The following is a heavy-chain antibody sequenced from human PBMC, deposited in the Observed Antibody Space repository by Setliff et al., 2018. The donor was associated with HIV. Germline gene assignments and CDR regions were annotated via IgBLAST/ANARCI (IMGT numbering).Heavy chain of an antibody. V-gene: IGHV1-69*13. CDR3: ARHRVGYSGYAIPILDY. Sequence: SVKVSCKASGGRFSSYAMSWVRQAPGQGLEWMGGIIPMFGSANYAQKFQGRVTITADGSTRTVYMVLSSLRSEDTAVYYCARHRVGYSGYAIPILDYWAQGTLVTVSS. D-gene: IGHD5-12*01. CDR1: GGRFSSYA. CDR2: IIPMFGSA. J-gene: IGHJ4*02.